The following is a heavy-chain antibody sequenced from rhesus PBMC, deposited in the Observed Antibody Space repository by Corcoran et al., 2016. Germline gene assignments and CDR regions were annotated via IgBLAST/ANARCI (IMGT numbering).Heavy chain of an antibody. CDR1: GGSISSSY. V-gene: IGHV4-169*02. Sequence: QLQLQESGPGLVKPSETLSVTCAVSGGSISSSYWSWIRPAPGKGLEWSGYIYGSGSSNNYNPARKSRVTLAVNTAKNQLSLKLSSVTAADTAVYYCASGDYFDYWGQGVLVTVAS. J-gene: IGHJ4*01. CDR2: IYGSGSSN. CDR3: ASGDYFDY.